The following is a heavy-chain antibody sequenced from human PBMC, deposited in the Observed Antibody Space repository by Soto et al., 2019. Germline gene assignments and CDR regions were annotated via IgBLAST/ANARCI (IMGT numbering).Heavy chain of an antibody. J-gene: IGHJ4*02. Sequence: PSETLSLTCTVSGGSIRTSRYYWGWIRQPPGKGLEWIGNIYYSGSTYHNPSLKSRVTISVDTSKNQFSLKLTSVTAADTAIYYSARRAYGGDSVDYWGQGTLVTVSS. CDR2: IYYSGST. CDR1: GGSIRTSRYY. D-gene: IGHD4-17*01. V-gene: IGHV4-39*01. CDR3: ARRAYGGDSVDY.